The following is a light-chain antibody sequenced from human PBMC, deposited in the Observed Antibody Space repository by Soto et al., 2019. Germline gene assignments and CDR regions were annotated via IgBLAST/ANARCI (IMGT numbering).Light chain of an antibody. Sequence: QSVLTQPRSVSGSPGQSVAISCTGTSSDVGGYNYVSWYQQYPGKAPKLIIYEVSKRPSRVPDRFSGSKSGNTASLTISGVQAEDEADYYCCSYAGSPYVFGTGTKVTVL. CDR3: CSYAGSPYV. V-gene: IGLV2-11*01. J-gene: IGLJ1*01. CDR2: EVS. CDR1: SSDVGGYNY.